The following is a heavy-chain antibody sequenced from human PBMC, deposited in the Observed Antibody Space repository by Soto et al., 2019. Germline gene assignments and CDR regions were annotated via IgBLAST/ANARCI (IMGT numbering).Heavy chain of an antibody. D-gene: IGHD3-16*01. J-gene: IGHJ5*02. CDR3: ARYMFAYSDYFFGLEP. CDR1: GGSISGYY. Sequence: SETLSLTCTVSGGSISGYYWSCLRQPPGKGLEWIGYIYYSGSTNYNPSLKSRVDISVDTSKNQFSLKLRSVTAADTAVYYCARYMFAYSDYFFGLEPWGQGTMLTVSS. CDR2: IYYSGST. V-gene: IGHV4-59*01.